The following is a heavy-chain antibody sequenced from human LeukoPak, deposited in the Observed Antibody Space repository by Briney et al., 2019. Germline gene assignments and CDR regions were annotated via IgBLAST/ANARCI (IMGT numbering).Heavy chain of an antibody. Sequence: SEILSLTCAVYGESLSKYYWTWIRQSPGKGLEWIGEINHRGSTNLNPSLKSRVTLSVDTSKHQFSLKLTSVTAADAAAYYCASSVGSTDYWGQGTLVTVSS. J-gene: IGHJ4*02. CDR3: ASSVGSTDY. CDR1: GESLSKYY. CDR2: INHRGST. V-gene: IGHV4-34*01. D-gene: IGHD1-26*01.